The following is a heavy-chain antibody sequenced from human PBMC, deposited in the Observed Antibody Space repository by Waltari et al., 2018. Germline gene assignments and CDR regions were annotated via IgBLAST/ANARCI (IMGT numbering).Heavy chain of an antibody. V-gene: IGHV4-39*07. CDR1: GGSLSSSSYY. Sequence: QLQLQESGPGLVKPSETLSLTCTVSGGSLSSSSYYWGWIRQPPGKGLEWLGSIYYGGSTDYNPSLKMRVNISVDTSKNQFSLKLSSVTAADTAVYYCARDPNFGIAAAEYDDYWGQGTLVTVSS. CDR2: IYYGGST. CDR3: ARDPNFGIAAAEYDDY. D-gene: IGHD6-13*01. J-gene: IGHJ4*02.